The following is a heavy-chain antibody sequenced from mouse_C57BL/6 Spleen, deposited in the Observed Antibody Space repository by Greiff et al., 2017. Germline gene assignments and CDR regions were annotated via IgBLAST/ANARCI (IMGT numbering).Heavy chain of an antibody. CDR2: IDPSDSYT. CDR3: ARRNGNYYFDY. D-gene: IGHD2-1*01. Sequence: QVQLQQPGAELVRPGTSVKLSCKASGYTFTSYWMHWVKQRPGQGLEWIGVIDPSDSYTNYNQKFKGKATLTVDTSSSTAYMQLSSLTSEDSAVYYCARRNGNYYFDYWGQGTTLTVSS. V-gene: IGHV1-59*01. J-gene: IGHJ2*01. CDR1: GYTFTSYW.